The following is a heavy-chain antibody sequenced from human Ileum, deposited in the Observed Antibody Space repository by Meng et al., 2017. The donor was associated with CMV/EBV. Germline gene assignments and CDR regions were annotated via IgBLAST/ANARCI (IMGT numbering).Heavy chain of an antibody. V-gene: IGHV4-34*01. D-gene: IGHD4-11*01. CDR2: FNHYGST. J-gene: IGHJ4*02. CDR1: GGSFSGYY. CDR3: ASGKSNLEY. Sequence: QVQREEWGAGLLKPSATLSLTCAVYGGSFSGYYWSWIRQVPGKGLEWIGEFNHYGSTNYNPSLKSRVTISVDTSKNQFSLNLSSVTAADTAVYYCASGKSNLEYWGQGTLVTVSS.